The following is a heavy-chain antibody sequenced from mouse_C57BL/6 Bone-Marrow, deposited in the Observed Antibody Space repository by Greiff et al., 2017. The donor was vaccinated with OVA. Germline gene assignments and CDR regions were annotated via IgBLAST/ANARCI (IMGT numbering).Heavy chain of an antibody. CDR2: ISYDGSN. CDR1: GYSITSGYY. CDR3: ATSDGYYYAMDY. D-gene: IGHD2-3*01. V-gene: IGHV3-6*01. Sequence: EVQRVESGPGLVKPSQSLSLTCSVPGYSITSGYYWTWLRQFPGNNLEWMGYISYDGSNNYNPSLKNRISITRDTSKNQFFLKLNSVTTEDTATYYCATSDGYYYAMDYWGQGTSVTVSS. J-gene: IGHJ4*01.